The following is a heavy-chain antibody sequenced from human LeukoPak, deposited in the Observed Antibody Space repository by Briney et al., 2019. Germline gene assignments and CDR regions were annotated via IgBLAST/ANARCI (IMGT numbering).Heavy chain of an antibody. CDR3: ARESWRYYYDSSGYFPFDY. CDR2: INSDGSST. J-gene: IGHJ4*02. V-gene: IGHV3-74*01. CDR1: GFTFSSYW. Sequence: GGSLRLSCAASGFTFSSYWMHWVRQAPGKGLVWVSRINSDGSSTSYADSVKGRFTISRDNAKNTLYLQMNSLRAEDTAVYYCARESWRYYYDSSGYFPFDYWGQGTLLTVSS. D-gene: IGHD3-22*01.